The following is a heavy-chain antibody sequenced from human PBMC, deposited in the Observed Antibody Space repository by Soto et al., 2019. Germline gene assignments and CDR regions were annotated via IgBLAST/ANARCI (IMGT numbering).Heavy chain of an antibody. CDR3: AREGPSSWYNYYYYYMDV. V-gene: IGHV3-21*01. D-gene: IGHD6-13*01. Sequence: GGSLRRSCAASGFTFSSYSMNWVRQAPGKGREWVSSISSSSSYIYYADSVKGRFTISRDNAKNSLYLQMHSLRAEDTAVYYCAREGPSSWYNYYYYYMDVWGKGTTVTVSS. CDR1: GFTFSSYS. J-gene: IGHJ6*03. CDR2: ISSSSSYI.